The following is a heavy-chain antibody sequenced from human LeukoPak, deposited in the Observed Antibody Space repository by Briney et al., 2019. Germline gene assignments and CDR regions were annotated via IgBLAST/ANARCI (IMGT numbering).Heavy chain of an antibody. CDR2: IYYTGKT. CDR3: ARGRVFDY. V-gene: IGHV4-61*03. Sequence: KTSETLSLTCTVSGDSVSNGNYYWSWLRQPPGKALEWIGYIYYTGKTYYNPSLEGRVTILVDTSRNHFSVKLSSVTAADTAVYYCARGRVFDYWGQGTLVTVSS. CDR1: GDSVSNGNYY. J-gene: IGHJ4*02. D-gene: IGHD3-10*01.